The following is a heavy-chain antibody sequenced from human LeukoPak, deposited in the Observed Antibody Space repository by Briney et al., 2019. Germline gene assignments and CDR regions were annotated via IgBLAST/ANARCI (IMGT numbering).Heavy chain of an antibody. CDR2: ISYDGSNK. D-gene: IGHD3-3*01. CDR1: GFTFSGYG. CDR3: AKNHYDFWSGYYLDY. V-gene: IGHV3-30*18. Sequence: PGGSLRLSCAASGFTFSGYGMHWVRQAPGKGLEWVAVISYDGSNKYYADSVKGRFTISRDNSKNTLYLQMNSLRAEDTAVYYCAKNHYDFWSGYYLDYWGQGTLVTVSS. J-gene: IGHJ4*02.